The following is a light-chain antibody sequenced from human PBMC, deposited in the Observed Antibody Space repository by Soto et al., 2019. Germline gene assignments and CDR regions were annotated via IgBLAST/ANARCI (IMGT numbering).Light chain of an antibody. CDR2: DVS. Sequence: QSALTQPASVSGSPGQSITISCTGTSSDVGAYNYVSWYQQHPGKATKLMIYDVSDRPSGVSDRFSGSKSGNTASLTISGLQAEDEADYYCSSYTTSATYVFGTGTKVTVL. V-gene: IGLV2-14*03. J-gene: IGLJ1*01. CDR1: SSDVGAYNY. CDR3: SSYTTSATYV.